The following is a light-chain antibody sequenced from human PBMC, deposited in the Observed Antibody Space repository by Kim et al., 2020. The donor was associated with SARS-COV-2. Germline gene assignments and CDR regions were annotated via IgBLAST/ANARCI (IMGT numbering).Light chain of an antibody. CDR2: QDN. CDR1: TLGSKF. V-gene: IGLV3-1*01. CDR3: QAWDSTSVI. Sequence: VSPGQTATITCSGDTLGSKFSFWYQQRPGQSPVVVIYQDNKRPSGIPERFSGSNSGGTATLTSSVTQPMDEADYYCQAWDSTSVIFGGGTQLTVL. J-gene: IGLJ2*01.